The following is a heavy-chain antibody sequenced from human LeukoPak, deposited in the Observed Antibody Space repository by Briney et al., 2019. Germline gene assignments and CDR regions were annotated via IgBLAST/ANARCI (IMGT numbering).Heavy chain of an antibody. CDR1: GGTFRRYA. CDR3: ASGTAPPLRHYHYSMDV. J-gene: IGHJ6*03. CDR2: IIPIFGTT. D-gene: IGHD1-26*01. Sequence: SVKVSCKPSGGTFRRYAISWVRQAPGQGLEWMGGIIPIFGTTTYAQKFQGTVTITADESTGTVSLEVSSLRSEDTAVYYCASGTAPPLRHYHYSMDVWGKGTTVTVS. V-gene: IGHV1-69*13.